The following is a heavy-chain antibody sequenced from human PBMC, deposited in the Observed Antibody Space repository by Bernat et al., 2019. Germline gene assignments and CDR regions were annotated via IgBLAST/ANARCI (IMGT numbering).Heavy chain of an antibody. CDR3: ASLYYGSGSYFPVDY. J-gene: IGHJ4*02. CDR2: INHSGST. CDR1: GGSFSGYY. Sequence: QVQLQQWGAGLLKPSETLSLTCAVYGGSFSGYYWSWIRQPPGKGLEWIGEINHSGSTNYNPSLKSRVTISVDTSKNQFSLKLSSVTAADTAVYYCASLYYGSGSYFPVDYWGQGTLVTVSS. D-gene: IGHD3-10*01. V-gene: IGHV4-34*01.